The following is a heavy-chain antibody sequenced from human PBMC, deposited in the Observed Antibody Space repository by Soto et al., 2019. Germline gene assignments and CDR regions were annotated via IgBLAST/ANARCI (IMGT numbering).Heavy chain of an antibody. J-gene: IGHJ4*02. CDR3: ASPRRGY. Sequence: EVQLVESGGGLVQPGGSLRLSCAASGFTFSNYWMHWVRQAPGKGLVGLSGINNDGATTTHADSVKGRFTISRDNAKNTLYLQMNGLRAEDTAVYYCASPRRGYWGQGTLVTVSS. CDR1: GFTFSNYW. V-gene: IGHV3-74*03. CDR2: INNDGATT.